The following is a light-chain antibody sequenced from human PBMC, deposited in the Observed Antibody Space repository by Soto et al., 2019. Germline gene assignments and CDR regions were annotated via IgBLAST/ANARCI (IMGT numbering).Light chain of an antibody. J-gene: IGKJ3*01. CDR3: QNFGDSPFT. CDR1: ETISSHY. V-gene: IGKV3-20*01. CDR2: GVS. Sequence: PGERATLSCRASETISSHYIAWYQQKPGQAPRLLIFGVSTRATGIPDRFSGSWSGTDFTLTISRLEPEDFAVYYCQNFGDSPFTFGPGTKVDIK.